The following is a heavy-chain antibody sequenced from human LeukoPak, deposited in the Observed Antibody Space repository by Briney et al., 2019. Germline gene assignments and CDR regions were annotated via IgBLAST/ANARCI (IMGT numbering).Heavy chain of an antibody. CDR3: AGDLYYYDSSGYYHYMTFDY. Sequence: PGGTLRLSCAASGFTFSDYYMSWIRQAPGKGLEWVSYISSSGSTIYYADSVKGRFTISRDNAENSLYLQMNSLRAEDTAVYYCAGDLYYYDSSGYYHYMTFDYWGQGTLVTVSS. D-gene: IGHD3-22*01. CDR1: GFTFSDYY. V-gene: IGHV3-11*04. CDR2: ISSSGSTI. J-gene: IGHJ4*02.